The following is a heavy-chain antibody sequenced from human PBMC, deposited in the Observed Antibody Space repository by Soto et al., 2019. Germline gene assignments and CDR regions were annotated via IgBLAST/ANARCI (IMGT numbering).Heavy chain of an antibody. V-gene: IGHV4-59*01. Sequence: SETLSLTCTVSGGSISSYYWSWIRQPPGKGLEWIGYIYYSGSTNYNPSLKSRVTISVDTSKNQFSLKLSSVTAADTAVYYCARAYSSMYYYYMDVWGKGTTVTVSS. J-gene: IGHJ6*03. D-gene: IGHD6-19*01. CDR1: GGSISSYY. CDR3: ARAYSSMYYYYMDV. CDR2: IYYSGST.